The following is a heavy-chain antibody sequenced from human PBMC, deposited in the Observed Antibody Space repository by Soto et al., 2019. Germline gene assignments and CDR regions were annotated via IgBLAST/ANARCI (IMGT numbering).Heavy chain of an antibody. Sequence: EVQLVESGGGLVKPGGSLRLSCAASGFTFSSYSMNWVRQAPGKGLEWVSSISSSSSYIYYADSVKGPFTISRDNAKNSLYLQMNTLRAEETAVYYCARDQPGYSYGYGLGYWGQGTLVTVSS. CDR1: GFTFSSYS. J-gene: IGHJ4*02. CDR2: ISSSSSYI. CDR3: ARDQPGYSYGYGLGY. V-gene: IGHV3-21*01. D-gene: IGHD5-18*01.